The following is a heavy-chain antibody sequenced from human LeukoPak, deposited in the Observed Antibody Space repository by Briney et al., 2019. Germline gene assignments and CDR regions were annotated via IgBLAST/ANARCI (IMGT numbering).Heavy chain of an antibody. CDR3: AXXHLGYCSSVSCQNDY. D-gene: IGHD2-15*01. CDR2: IYSGGST. V-gene: IGHV3-53*01. J-gene: IGHJ4*02. Sequence: PGGSLRLSCAVSGFTVSSNYMSWVRQAPGKGLEWVSVIYSGGSTYYADSVKGRFAISRDNSKNTLYLQMNSLRAEDTAVYYCAXXHLGYCSSVSCQNDYWGQGTLVTVSS. CDR1: GFTVSSNY.